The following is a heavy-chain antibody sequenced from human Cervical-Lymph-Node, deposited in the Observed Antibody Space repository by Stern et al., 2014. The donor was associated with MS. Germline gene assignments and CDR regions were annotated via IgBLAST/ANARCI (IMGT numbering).Heavy chain of an antibody. CDR3: VRYGDYVDAFDM. J-gene: IGHJ3*02. CDR2: LDPDDAET. V-gene: IGHV1-24*01. D-gene: IGHD4-17*01. CDR1: GYSLTDLY. Sequence: VQLVESGAEVKKPGASVKVSCKVSGYSLTDLYMHWVRQPPGQGLEWMGGLDPDDAETIYAQQFQGRLTMTEDTSADTAYMELSSLRSEDTAVYYCVRYGDYVDAFDMWGQGTMVTVSS.